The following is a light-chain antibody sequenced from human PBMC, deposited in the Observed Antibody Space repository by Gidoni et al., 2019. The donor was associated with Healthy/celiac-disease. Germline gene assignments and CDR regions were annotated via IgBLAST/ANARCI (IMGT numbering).Light chain of an antibody. CDR2: GNS. V-gene: IGLV1-40*01. CDR3: QYYDSSLSGSVV. J-gene: IGLJ2*01. CDR1: SSNIGAGYD. Sequence: QSVLTQPPSVFGAPGHRVNIAFTGSSSNIGAGYDVHWYQQLPGTATNLLIYGNSNRPSGVPDRFSGSKSGTSASLAITGLQAEDEADYYCQYYDSSLSGSVVFGGGTKLTVL.